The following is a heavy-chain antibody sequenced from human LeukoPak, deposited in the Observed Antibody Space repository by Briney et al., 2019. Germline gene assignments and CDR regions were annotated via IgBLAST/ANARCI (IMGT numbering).Heavy chain of an antibody. CDR3: ARGELSVSHNLMDV. J-gene: IGHJ6*02. CDR2: INPNSGRT. D-gene: IGHD1-26*01. CDR1: GYTFTGYY. Sequence: VASVKVSCKASGYTFTGYYMHWVRQAPGQGLEWMGWINPNSGRTNYAQKFQGRVTMTRDTSISTAYMELSRLRSDDTAVYYCARGELSVSHNLMDVWGQGTTVTVSS. V-gene: IGHV1-2*02.